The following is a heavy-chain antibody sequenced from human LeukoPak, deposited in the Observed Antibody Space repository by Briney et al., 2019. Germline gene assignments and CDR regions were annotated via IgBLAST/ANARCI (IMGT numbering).Heavy chain of an antibody. CDR3: AKEVRGDAFDI. CDR1: GFTFSTYG. V-gene: IGHV3-23*01. CDR2: MSGSGDST. D-gene: IGHD3-16*01. Sequence: PGGSLRLSCAASGFTFSTYGMSWVRQSPGKGLEWVSVMSGSGDSTHYAASVKGRFTISRDNSKNTLYLQMNSLRAEDTAVYYCAKEVRGDAFDIWGQGTMVTVSS. J-gene: IGHJ3*02.